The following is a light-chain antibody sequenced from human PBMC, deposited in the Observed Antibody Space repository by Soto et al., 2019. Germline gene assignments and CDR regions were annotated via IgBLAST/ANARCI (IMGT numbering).Light chain of an antibody. CDR2: GAS. Sequence: EIVLTQSPGTLSLSPGERATLSCRASQSVSSSYLAWYQQKPGQAPRLLIYGASSRATGIPDRCSGSGSGTDFTLTISRLEPADFAVYYCQQYGSLITFGQGTRLEIK. CDR1: QSVSSSY. J-gene: IGKJ5*01. CDR3: QQYGSLIT. V-gene: IGKV3-20*01.